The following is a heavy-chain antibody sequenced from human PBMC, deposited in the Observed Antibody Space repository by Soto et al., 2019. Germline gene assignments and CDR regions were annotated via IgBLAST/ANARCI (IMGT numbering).Heavy chain of an antibody. CDR2: ISWDGGST. Sequence: GKGLERVSLISWDGGSTYYAGSVKGRFTISRDNSKNSLYLQMNSLRTEDTALYYFVKNRTRPTNYYHG. D-gene: IGHD1-1*01. CDR3: VKNRTRPTNYYHG. J-gene: IGHJ6*01. V-gene: IGHV3-43*01.